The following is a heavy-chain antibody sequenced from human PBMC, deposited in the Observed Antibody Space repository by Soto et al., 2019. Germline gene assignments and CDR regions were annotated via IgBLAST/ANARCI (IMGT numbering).Heavy chain of an antibody. D-gene: IGHD5-12*01. J-gene: IGHJ4*02. V-gene: IGHV3-48*03. CDR3: VRYCGTTLCNGVATRTFDY. Sequence: LRLSCAASRFTFSAYEMHWFRQAPGKGLEWVSYISTSGSTVYYADSVKGRFTVSRDNTRNSLYLQMDSLRDEDTALYYCVRYCGTTLCNGVATRTFDYWGQGTLVTVSS. CDR1: RFTFSAYE. CDR2: ISTSGSTV.